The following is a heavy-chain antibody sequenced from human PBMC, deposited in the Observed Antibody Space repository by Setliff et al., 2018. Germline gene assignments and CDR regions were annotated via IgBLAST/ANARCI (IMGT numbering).Heavy chain of an antibody. J-gene: IGHJ4*02. CDR1: GVSISSYY. Sequence: SETLSLTCNVSGVSISSYYWSWIRQAPGTGLEWIAYVHDNGETNQNPSLKSRVTISVDTSKNQFSLKMTSVTAAATAVYYCARAIMLLGDYAYYFDYWGQGTLVTVSS. CDR3: ARAIMLLGDYAYYFDY. D-gene: IGHD4-17*01. CDR2: VHDNGET. V-gene: IGHV4-59*13.